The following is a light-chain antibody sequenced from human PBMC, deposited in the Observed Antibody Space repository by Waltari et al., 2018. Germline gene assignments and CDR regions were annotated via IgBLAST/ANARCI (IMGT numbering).Light chain of an antibody. CDR3: QQYERPPLT. Sequence: ELVLTQSPGTLSLSPGERATLSCRASQSLSNNYLAWYQQRPGQAPRLLISGASSRATGIPDRFSGGGSGTDFTLTISTLESEDFAVYFCQQYERPPLTFGPGTKVDVK. V-gene: IGKV3-20*01. J-gene: IGKJ3*01. CDR1: QSLSNNY. CDR2: GAS.